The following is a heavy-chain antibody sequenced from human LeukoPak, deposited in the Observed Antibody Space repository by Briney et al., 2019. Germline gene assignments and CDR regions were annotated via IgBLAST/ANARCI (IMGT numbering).Heavy chain of an antibody. D-gene: IGHD3-16*02. CDR2: INSDGSST. Sequence: GGSLLLSCAASGFPLSSYWMHWVRQAPGKGLVWVSRINSDGSSTSYADSVKGRFTISRDYPKNTLYLQMNSLRVEDTAVYYCARGSYSFDYWGQGALVTVSS. V-gene: IGHV3-74*01. CDR3: ARGSYSFDY. CDR1: GFPLSSYW. J-gene: IGHJ4*02.